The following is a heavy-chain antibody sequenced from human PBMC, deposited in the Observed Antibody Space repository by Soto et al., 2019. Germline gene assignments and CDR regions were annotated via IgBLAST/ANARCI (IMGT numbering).Heavy chain of an antibody. J-gene: IGHJ4*02. CDR2: IYYSGST. D-gene: IGHD3-10*01. V-gene: IGHV4-61*01. CDR1: GDSVTNNNYY. CDR3: ARVDGSGTYSLFDN. Sequence: QVQLQESGPGLVKPSETLSLTCTVSGDSVTNNNYYWTWIRQPPGKGLEWIGYIYYSGSTTYNPSLKSRLTISLDPSKNNFSLKLSSVTAADTAVYYCARVDGSGTYSLFDNWGQGTLVTVSS.